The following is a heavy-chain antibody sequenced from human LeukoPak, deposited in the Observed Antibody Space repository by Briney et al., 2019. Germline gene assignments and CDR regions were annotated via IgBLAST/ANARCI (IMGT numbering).Heavy chain of an antibody. CDR1: GYTFTGYY. Sequence: ASVKVSCKASGYTFTGYYMHWVRQAPGQGLEWMGWINPKSGGTKYAQKFQGRVTMNRDKSLRTAYMELSGLRSDDTAVYYCARGVVAATFYYYMDVWDKGTTVTVSS. J-gene: IGHJ6*03. D-gene: IGHD2-15*01. CDR2: INPKSGGT. CDR3: ARGVVAATFYYYMDV. V-gene: IGHV1-2*02.